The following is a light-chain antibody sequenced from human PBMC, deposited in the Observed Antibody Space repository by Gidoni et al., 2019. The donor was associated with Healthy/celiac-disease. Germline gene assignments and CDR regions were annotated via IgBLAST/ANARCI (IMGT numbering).Light chain of an antibody. V-gene: IGLV3-1*01. Sequence: SYELTQPPSVSVSPGKTASIPCSGDKLGDNYACWYQQKPGQSPVLVIYQDSKRPSGIPERFSGSNSGNTATLTISGTQAMDEADYYCQAWDSSTYVFGTGTKVTVL. CDR1: KLGDNY. CDR2: QDS. CDR3: QAWDSSTYV. J-gene: IGLJ1*01.